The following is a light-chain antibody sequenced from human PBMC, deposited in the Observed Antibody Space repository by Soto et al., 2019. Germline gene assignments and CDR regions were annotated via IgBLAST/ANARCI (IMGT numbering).Light chain of an antibody. V-gene: IGKV1-9*01. J-gene: IGKJ3*01. Sequence: DIPLTQSPSFLSASVGDRVSITCRASQGINSYLVWYQQKPGKAPKLLIYAASTLQSGVPSRFSGSGSGTEFTLTISSLQPEDFATYYCQQLNSYPRTFGPGTEVDIK. CDR1: QGINSY. CDR2: AAS. CDR3: QQLNSYPRT.